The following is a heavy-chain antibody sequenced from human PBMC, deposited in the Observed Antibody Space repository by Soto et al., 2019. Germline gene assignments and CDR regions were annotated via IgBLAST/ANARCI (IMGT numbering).Heavy chain of an antibody. V-gene: IGHV4-59*01. CDR1: GGSISSYY. J-gene: IGHJ5*02. CDR2: IHYSGST. D-gene: IGHD3-10*01. Sequence: SLTCTVSGGSISSYYWNWIRQPPGKGLEWIGYIHYSGSTNYNPSLKSRVTISVDTSNNQFSLKLSSVTAADTAVYYCATGRFSAMIRGVIMFDPWGQGTLVTVSS. CDR3: ATGRFSAMIRGVIMFDP.